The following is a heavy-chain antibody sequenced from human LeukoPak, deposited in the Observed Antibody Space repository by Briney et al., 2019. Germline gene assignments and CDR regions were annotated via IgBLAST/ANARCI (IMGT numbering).Heavy chain of an antibody. CDR2: IYPGDSDT. V-gene: IGHV5-51*01. CDR3: ARRGQLEVGVAFAI. D-gene: IGHD2-15*01. J-gene: IGHJ3*02. Sequence: GESLKISCKGSGYSFTSYWIGWVRQMPGKGLEWMGIIYPGDSDTRYSPSFQGQVTSSTAKSISTAYLRWSSLKASDTAMHYCARRGQLEVGVAFAIWGQGTMVTVSS. CDR1: GYSFTSYW.